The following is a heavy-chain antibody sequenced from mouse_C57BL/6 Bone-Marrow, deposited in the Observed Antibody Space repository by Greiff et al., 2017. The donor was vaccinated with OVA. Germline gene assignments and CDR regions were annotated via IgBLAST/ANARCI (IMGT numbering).Heavy chain of an antibody. CDR3: TTELRSPYFDY. CDR2: IDPETGGT. D-gene: IGHD3-2*02. J-gene: IGHJ2*01. V-gene: IGHV1-15*01. CDR1: GYTFTDYE. Sequence: VQLQQSGAELVRPGASVTLSCKASGYTFTDYEMHWVKQTPVHGLEWIGAIDPETGGTAYNQKFKGKAILTADKSSSTAYMELRSLTSEDSAVYYCTTELRSPYFDYWGQGTTLTVSS.